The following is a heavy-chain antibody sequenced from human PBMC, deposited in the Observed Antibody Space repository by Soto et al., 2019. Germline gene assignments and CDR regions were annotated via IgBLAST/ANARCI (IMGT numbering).Heavy chain of an antibody. V-gene: IGHV2-5*02. CDR3: AHRRIESTRNLNGGCFYY. J-gene: IGHJ4*02. CDR1: GFSLSSTGVG. D-gene: IGHD1-1*01. Sequence: QITLKESGPTLVKPTQTLTLTCTFSGFSLSSTGVGVGWLRQPPEKALEGLALIYWDDDKLYRPSLKSRLTNTKDTSKTQLGLTMTNMDPVDTATSYCAHRRIESTRNLNGGCFYYWGQGTLVTVSS. CDR2: IYWDDDK.